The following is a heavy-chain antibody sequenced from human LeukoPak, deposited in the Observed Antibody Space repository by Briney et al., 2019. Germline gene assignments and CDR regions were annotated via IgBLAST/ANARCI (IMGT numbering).Heavy chain of an antibody. Sequence: GASVKVSCKASGYTFTGYYMHWVRPAPGQGLEWMGWINPNSGGTNYAQKFQGRVTMTRDTSISTAYMELSRLRSDDTAVYYCARDPSLGIAVAEDYWGQGTLVTVSS. CDR1: GYTFTGYY. V-gene: IGHV1-2*02. CDR3: ARDPSLGIAVAEDY. J-gene: IGHJ4*02. D-gene: IGHD6-19*01. CDR2: INPNSGGT.